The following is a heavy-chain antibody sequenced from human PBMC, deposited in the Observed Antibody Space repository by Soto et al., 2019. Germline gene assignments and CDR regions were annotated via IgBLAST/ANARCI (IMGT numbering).Heavy chain of an antibody. J-gene: IGHJ5*02. Sequence: ASVKVSCKASGYTFTSYAMHWVRQAPGQRLEWMGWINAGNGNTKYSQKFQGRVTITRDTSASTAYMELSSLRSEDTAVYYCARDNHGSGSSYQNWFDPWGQGTLVTVSS. D-gene: IGHD3-10*01. CDR1: GYTFTSYA. CDR3: ARDNHGSGSSYQNWFDP. V-gene: IGHV1-3*01. CDR2: INAGNGNT.